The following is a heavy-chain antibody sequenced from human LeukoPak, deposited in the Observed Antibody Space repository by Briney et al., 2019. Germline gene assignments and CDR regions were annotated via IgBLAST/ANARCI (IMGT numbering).Heavy chain of an antibody. CDR2: IYTSGRT. D-gene: IGHD4-11*01. J-gene: IGHJ6*03. CDR3: ARDKVTLPYYYMDV. V-gene: IGHV4-4*07. CDR1: GGSISSYY. Sequence: PSETLPLTCTVSGGSISSYYWSWIRQPAGKGLEWIGRIYTSGRTNYNPSLKSRVTISVDKSKNQFSLKLSSVTAADTAVYYCARDKVTLPYYYMDVWGKGNTVTVSS.